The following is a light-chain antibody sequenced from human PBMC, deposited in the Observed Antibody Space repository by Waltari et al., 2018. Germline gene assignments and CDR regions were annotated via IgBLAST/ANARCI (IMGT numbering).Light chain of an antibody. J-gene: IGLJ3*02. CDR2: YVS. CDR1: SNNVGAYHL. Sequence: QSALTQPVSVSGSPGQSVTISFTGTSNNVGAYHLVPWFQHHPTQAPKLPIFYVSKRPSGVSNRFSGSKSGNTASLTISGLQTEDEADYYCCSYSTGGSWMFGGGTKLTVL. V-gene: IGLV2-23*02. CDR3: CSYSTGGSWM.